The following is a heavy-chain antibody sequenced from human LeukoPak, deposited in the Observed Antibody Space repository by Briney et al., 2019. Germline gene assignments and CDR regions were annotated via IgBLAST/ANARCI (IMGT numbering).Heavy chain of an antibody. D-gene: IGHD1-26*01. Sequence: PGGSLRLSCAVSGFTFSGFWMSWSRQAPGKGLEWVASINSDGSEGYYADSVKGRFTISRDNAKNSLYLQMNSLRDEDTAFYYCARPLYSGSYHFGYWGQGTLVTVSS. V-gene: IGHV3-7*01. CDR1: GFTFSGFW. CDR3: ARPLYSGSYHFGY. CDR2: INSDGSEG. J-gene: IGHJ4*02.